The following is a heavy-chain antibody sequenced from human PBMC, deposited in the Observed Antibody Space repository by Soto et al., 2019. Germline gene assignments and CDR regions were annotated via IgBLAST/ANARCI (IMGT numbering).Heavy chain of an antibody. Sequence: SETLSLTCTVSGGSVSSGSYYWSWIRQPPGKGLEWIGYIYYSGSTNYNPSLKSRVTISVDTSKNQFSLKLSSVTAADTAVYYCARFLKTENGYDFYYYGMDVWGQGTTVTISS. J-gene: IGHJ6*02. CDR2: IYYSGST. D-gene: IGHD5-12*01. CDR1: GGSVSSGSYY. V-gene: IGHV4-61*01. CDR3: ARFLKTENGYDFYYYGMDV.